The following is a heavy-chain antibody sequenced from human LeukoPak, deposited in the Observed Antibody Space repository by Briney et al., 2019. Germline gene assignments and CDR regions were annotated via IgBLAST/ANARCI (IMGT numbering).Heavy chain of an antibody. CDR3: AKDPHTGYSFAY. CDR1: GFTFSNAW. D-gene: IGHD5-18*01. V-gene: IGHV3-23*01. J-gene: IGHJ4*02. CDR2: LSGSGGST. Sequence: PGGSLRLSCAASGFTFSNAWMSWVRQAPGKGLEWVSSLSGSGGSTYYADSVKGRFTISRDNSKNTLYLQMNSLRVEDTAVYYCAKDPHTGYSFAYWGQGTLVTVSS.